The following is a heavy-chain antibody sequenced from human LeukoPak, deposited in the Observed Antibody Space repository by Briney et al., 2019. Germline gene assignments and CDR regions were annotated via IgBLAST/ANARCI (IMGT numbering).Heavy chain of an antibody. V-gene: IGHV1-69*13. CDR1: GGTFSSYA. CDR3: ARDSGYAYSGGLCYFDY. Sequence: SVKVSCKASGGTFSSYAISWVRQAPGQGLEWMGGIIPIFGTANYAQKFQGRVTLTADESTSTAYMELSSLRYEDTAVYYCARDSGYAYSGGLCYFDYWGQGTLVTVSS. J-gene: IGHJ4*02. CDR2: IIPIFGTA. D-gene: IGHD5-12*01.